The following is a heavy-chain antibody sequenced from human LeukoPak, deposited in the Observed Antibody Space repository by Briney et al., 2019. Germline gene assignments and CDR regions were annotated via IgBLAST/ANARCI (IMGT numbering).Heavy chain of an antibody. Sequence: GGSLRLSCSASGFTSISYAMHWVRQAPGNGLEYVSGISNDGGSTYYADSVKGRFTISRDNSKNTLYLQMSSLRAEETAVYYCVKGGQRWLQFGFDYWGQGTLVTVSS. CDR3: VKGGQRWLQFGFDY. J-gene: IGHJ4*02. CDR1: GFTSISYA. V-gene: IGHV3-64D*06. CDR2: ISNDGGST. D-gene: IGHD5-24*01.